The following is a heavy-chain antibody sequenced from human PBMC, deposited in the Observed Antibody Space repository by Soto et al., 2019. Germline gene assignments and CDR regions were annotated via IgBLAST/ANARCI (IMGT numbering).Heavy chain of an antibody. Sequence: ASVKVSCKASGYTFTNYGFSWVRQAPGQGLEWMGWISGYNGNTKYEEKFQGRVTMTTDTSTSTAHMELRSLRSDDTAVYYCAREGQAPYYYYGMDVWGQGTAVTVSS. V-gene: IGHV1-18*01. CDR3: AREGQAPYYYYGMDV. CDR2: ISGYNGNT. CDR1: GYTFTNYG. J-gene: IGHJ6*02.